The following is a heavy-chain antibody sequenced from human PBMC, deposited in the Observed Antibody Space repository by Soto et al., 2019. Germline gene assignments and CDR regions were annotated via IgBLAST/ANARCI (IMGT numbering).Heavy chain of an antibody. V-gene: IGHV4-59*01. CDR1: GGSISSYY. Sequence: PSETLSLTCTVSGGSISSYYWSWIRQPPGKGLEWIGYIYYSGSTNYNPSLKSRVTISVGTSKNQFSLKLSSVTAADTAVYYCARVEQLVDYGMDVWGQGTTVTVSS. CDR3: ARVEQLVDYGMDV. D-gene: IGHD6-6*01. CDR2: IYYSGST. J-gene: IGHJ6*02.